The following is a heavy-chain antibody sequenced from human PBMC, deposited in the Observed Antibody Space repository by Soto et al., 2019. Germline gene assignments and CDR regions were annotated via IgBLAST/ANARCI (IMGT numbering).Heavy chain of an antibody. D-gene: IGHD2-8*02. CDR2: VKGSDDTT. J-gene: IGHJ5*02. V-gene: IGHV3-23*01. Sequence: EVQLLEAGGGLVQPGGSLRLSCAASGFTFRIYARSWVRQAPGKELEWVSAVKGSDDTTHYADSLKGRFTSSRDTSKSTLSLEMTSLRDAATAICYCARIWWTTAASDSAFDRWAAGTLVTVS. CDR1: GFTFRIYA. CDR3: ARIWWTTAASDSAFDR.